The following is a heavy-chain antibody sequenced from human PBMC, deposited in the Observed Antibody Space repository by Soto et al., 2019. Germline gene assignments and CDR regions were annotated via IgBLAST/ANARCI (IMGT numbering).Heavy chain of an antibody. J-gene: IGHJ4*02. CDR2: IVPVFGRP. Sequence: SVKVSCKGSGGSFSSCGISWVRQAPGRGLEWMGGIVPVFGRPNYAQRFRGRLTITADESTSTGYLELISLRSDDTAVYYCAREGSGYNFWGQGTQVTVSS. CDR3: AREGSGYNF. D-gene: IGHD5-12*01. V-gene: IGHV1-69*01. CDR1: GGSFSSCG.